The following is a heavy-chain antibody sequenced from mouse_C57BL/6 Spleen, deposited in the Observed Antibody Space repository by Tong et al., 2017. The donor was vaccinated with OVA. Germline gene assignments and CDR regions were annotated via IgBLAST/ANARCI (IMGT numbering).Heavy chain of an antibody. D-gene: IGHD2-1*01. Sequence: VQLQESGAELAKPGASVKLSCKASGYTFTSYWMHWVKQRPGQGLEWIGYINPSSGYTKYNQKFKGKATLTVDQSSSTAYMQLNSLTSEDSAVYYCARYYGNYDAMDYWGQGTSVTVSS. J-gene: IGHJ4*01. CDR3: ARYYGNYDAMDY. CDR2: INPSSGYT. V-gene: IGHV1-7*01. CDR1: GYTFTSYW.